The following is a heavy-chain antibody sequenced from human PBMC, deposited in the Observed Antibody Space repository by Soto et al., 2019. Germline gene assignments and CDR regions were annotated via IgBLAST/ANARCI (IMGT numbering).Heavy chain of an antibody. Sequence: SETLSLTCTVSGGSISSSSYYWGWIRQPPGKGLEWIGSIYYSGSTYYNPSLKSRVTISVDTSKNQFSLKLSSVTAADTAVYYCPMSSSWTPDAFDIWGQRTMVTVSS. CDR3: PMSSSWTPDAFDI. CDR2: IYYSGST. V-gene: IGHV4-39*01. J-gene: IGHJ3*02. CDR1: GGSISSSSYY. D-gene: IGHD6-13*01.